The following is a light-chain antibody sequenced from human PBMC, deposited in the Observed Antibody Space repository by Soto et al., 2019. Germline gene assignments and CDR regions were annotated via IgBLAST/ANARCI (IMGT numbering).Light chain of an antibody. J-gene: IGKJ5*01. V-gene: IGKV1-33*01. CDR2: DAS. CDR1: QDISNY. Sequence: DIQMTQSPSSLSASVGDRVTITCQASQDISNYLNWYQQKPGKAPKLLIYDASNLETGVPSRFSGSGSGTDFTFTISSLQPEDIATYYCQQYGNLSLAFGQGTRLEIK. CDR3: QQYGNLSLA.